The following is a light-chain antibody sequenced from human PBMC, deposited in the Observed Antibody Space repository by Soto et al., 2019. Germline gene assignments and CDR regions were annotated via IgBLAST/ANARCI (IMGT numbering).Light chain of an antibody. Sequence: ETVLTQSPGTLYFSPGERATLSCRASQSVGNSHVAWYQQRRGLPPRLLIYGASNRATGIPDRFSGGGSGTDFTLTISRLEPEDFAVYYCQQFSSYPLTFGGGTKVDIK. CDR1: QSVGNSH. J-gene: IGKJ4*01. CDR2: GAS. V-gene: IGKV3-20*01. CDR3: QQFSSYPLT.